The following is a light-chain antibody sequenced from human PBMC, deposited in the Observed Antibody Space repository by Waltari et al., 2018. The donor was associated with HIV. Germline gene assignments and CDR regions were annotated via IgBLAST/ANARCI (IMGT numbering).Light chain of an antibody. V-gene: IGKV4-1*01. J-gene: IGKJ2*01. CDR3: QQYYTTPHT. CDR1: QNILYSSNNKNY. Sequence: DIVMTQSPDSLAVSLGQRATINCKSLQNILYSSNNKNYLAWYQQKPGQPPKLLIYWASTREFGVPDRFSGSGSGTDFTLTVSSLQAEDVAVYYCQQYYTTPHTFGQGTNLEIK. CDR2: WAS.